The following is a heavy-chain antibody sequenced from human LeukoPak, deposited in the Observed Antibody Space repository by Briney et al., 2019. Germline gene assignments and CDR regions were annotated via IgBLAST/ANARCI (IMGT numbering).Heavy chain of an antibody. J-gene: IGHJ5*02. CDR2: ISAYNGNT. V-gene: IGHV1-18*01. CDR3: ARDRIYYYGSGSENWFDP. D-gene: IGHD3-10*01. CDR1: GYTFTRYG. Sequence: GASVKVSCKASGYTFTRYGITWVRQAPGQGLEWMGWISAYNGNTNYAQNLQGRVTMTTDTSTSTAYMELRSLRSDDTAVYYCARDRIYYYGSGSENWFDPWGQGTLVTVSS.